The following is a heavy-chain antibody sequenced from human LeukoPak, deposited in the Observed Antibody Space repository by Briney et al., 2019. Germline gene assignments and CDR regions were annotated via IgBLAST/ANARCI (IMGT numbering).Heavy chain of an antibody. CDR1: GYTFTSYD. V-gene: IGHV1-8*03. D-gene: IGHD2-15*01. J-gene: IGHJ6*03. CDR2: MNPNSGNT. CDR3: ARDRGVDYCSGGSCSHYYYYMDV. Sequence: GASVKVSCKASGYTFTSYDINWVRQATGQGLEWMGWMNPNSGNTGYAQKFQGRVTITRNTSISTAYMELSRLRSDDTAVYYCARDRGVDYCSGGSCSHYYYYMDVWGKGTTVTVSS.